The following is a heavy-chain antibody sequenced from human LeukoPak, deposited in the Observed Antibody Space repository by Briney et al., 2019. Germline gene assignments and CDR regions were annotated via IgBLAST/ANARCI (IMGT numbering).Heavy chain of an antibody. CDR1: GFTFSSYE. J-gene: IGHJ4*02. Sequence: GGSLRLSCAASGFTFSSYEMNWVRQAPGKGLEWVSYISVDGSSIYYTDSVKGRFTISRDNARNSLYLHMNSLRAEDTAMYYCAREIGSAARGRWGQGTLVTVSS. CDR3: AREIGSAARGR. D-gene: IGHD6-13*01. V-gene: IGHV3-48*03. CDR2: ISVDGSSI.